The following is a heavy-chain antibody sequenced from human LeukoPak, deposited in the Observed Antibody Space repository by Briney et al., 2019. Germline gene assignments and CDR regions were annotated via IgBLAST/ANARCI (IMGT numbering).Heavy chain of an antibody. CDR3: ATVYWYFDL. CDR2: IRSKTDVGST. J-gene: IGHJ2*01. CDR1: AFTFTNAW. Sequence: AGGSLRLSCAASAFTFTNAWMSWVRQAPGKGLEWVGLIRSKTDVGSTDYAASVKGRFTISRDDTKNTLHLQMSSLKTEYTAVYYWATVYWYFDLWGLGTLVSVSA. V-gene: IGHV3-15*01.